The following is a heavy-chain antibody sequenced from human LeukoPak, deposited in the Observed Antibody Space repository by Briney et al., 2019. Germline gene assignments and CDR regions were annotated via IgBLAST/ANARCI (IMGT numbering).Heavy chain of an antibody. CDR3: AREKGTMIRAMAFEM. V-gene: IGHV3-7*01. Sequence: GGSLRLSCAASGFGFSSYWMSWVRHNPGKGLEWVANINQDGTTKYYRDFAKGRFTISRDNAQNSLYLQINSLRAEDTAVFYCAREKGTMIRAMAFEMWGQGTMVTVSS. J-gene: IGHJ3*02. D-gene: IGHD3-10*01. CDR1: GFGFSSYW. CDR2: INQDGTTK.